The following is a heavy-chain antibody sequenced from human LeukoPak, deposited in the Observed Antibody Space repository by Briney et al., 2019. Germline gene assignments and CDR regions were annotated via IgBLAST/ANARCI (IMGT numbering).Heavy chain of an antibody. CDR3: AREEGSAYYFDY. J-gene: IGHJ4*02. Sequence: GGSLRLSCAASGFTFSSYAMHWVRQAPGKGLEWVAVISYDGSNKYYADSVKGRFTISRDNSMNTLYLQMNSLRAEDTAVYYCAREEGSAYYFDYWGQGTLVTVSS. D-gene: IGHD2-15*01. CDR2: ISYDGSNK. V-gene: IGHV3-30*04. CDR1: GFTFSSYA.